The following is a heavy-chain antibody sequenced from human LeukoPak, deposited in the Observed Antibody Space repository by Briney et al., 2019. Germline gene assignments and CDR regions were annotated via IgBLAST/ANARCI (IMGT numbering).Heavy chain of an antibody. CDR3: AKDGYGDYRFDY. CDR2: ISGSGAST. V-gene: IGHV3-23*01. CDR1: GLTFTTYA. D-gene: IGHD4-17*01. Sequence: GGSLRLSCAASGLTFTTYAMSWVRQAPGKGLEWVSVISGSGASTYYADSVKGRFTISRDNSKNTLYLQMNSLRAEDTAVYYCAKDGYGDYRFDYWGQGTLVTVSS. J-gene: IGHJ4*02.